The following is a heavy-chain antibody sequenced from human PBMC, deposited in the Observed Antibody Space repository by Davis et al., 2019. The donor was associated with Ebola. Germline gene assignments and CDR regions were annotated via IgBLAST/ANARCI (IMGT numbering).Heavy chain of an antibody. D-gene: IGHD6-13*01. CDR1: GFTFSNYG. V-gene: IGHV3-33*01. CDR3: TGVAAAGDIDY. Sequence: GESLKISCAASGFTFSNYGMHWVRQAPGKGLEWVAVIWYDGSNKYYADSVKGRFTISRDNSKNTLYLQMNSLRAEDTAVYYCTGVAAAGDIDYWGQGTLVTVSS. CDR2: IWYDGSNK. J-gene: IGHJ4*02.